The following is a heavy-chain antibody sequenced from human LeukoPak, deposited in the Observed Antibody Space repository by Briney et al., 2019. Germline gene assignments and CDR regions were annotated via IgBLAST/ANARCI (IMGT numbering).Heavy chain of an antibody. CDR1: GYTFTRYD. V-gene: IGHV1-8*01. Sequence: ASVKVSCKASGYTFTRYDINWVRQATGQGLEWMGWMNPNSSNKGYAQKFQGRVTMTRNTSISTAYMELSSLRSEDTAVYYCARGSNYRDYYYYGMDVWGQGTTVTVSS. CDR2: MNPNSSNK. D-gene: IGHD4-11*01. CDR3: ARGSNYRDYYYYGMDV. J-gene: IGHJ6*02.